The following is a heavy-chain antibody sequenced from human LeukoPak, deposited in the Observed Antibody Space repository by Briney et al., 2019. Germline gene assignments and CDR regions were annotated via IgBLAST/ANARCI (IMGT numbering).Heavy chain of an antibody. V-gene: IGHV3-53*05. CDR2: IYSGGST. Sequence: GGSLRLSCAASGFTVSSNYMSWVRQAPGKGLEWVSVIYSGGSTYYADSVKGRFTISRDNSKNTLYLQMNSLRAEDTAVYYCAKDYAYQLLHGYYFDYWGQGTLVTVSS. J-gene: IGHJ4*02. CDR1: GFTVSSNY. CDR3: AKDYAYQLLHGYYFDY. D-gene: IGHD2-2*01.